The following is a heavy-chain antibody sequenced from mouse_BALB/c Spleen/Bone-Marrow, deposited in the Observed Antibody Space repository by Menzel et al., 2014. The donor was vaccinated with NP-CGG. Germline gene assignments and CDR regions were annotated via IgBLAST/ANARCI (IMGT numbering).Heavy chain of an antibody. CDR2: VDPANGNT. V-gene: IGHV14-3*02. J-gene: IGHJ2*01. CDR3: ARYRLGTYFDY. D-gene: IGHD2-14*01. CDR1: GFNIKDTY. Sequence: VQLQQSGAELVKPGASVKLSCTASGFNIKDTYMHWVKQRPEQGLEWIGRVDPANGNTKYDPKFQGKATITADTSSNTAYHQPSSLTSEDTAVYYCARYRLGTYFDYWVQGTTLTVSS.